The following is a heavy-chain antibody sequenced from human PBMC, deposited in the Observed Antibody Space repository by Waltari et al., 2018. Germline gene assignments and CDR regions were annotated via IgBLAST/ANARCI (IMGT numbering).Heavy chain of an antibody. CDR3: TTNPPGY. J-gene: IGHJ4*02. Sequence: EVQLVESGGGLVQPGGSLRLSCEVSGFSDFWMDWGRQAPGKGLVWVSRIKSDGTITKYADSVRGRFTISRDSAKTTFYLQMSSLRAEDTAVYYCTTNPPGYWGQGTLVSVSS. CDR2: IKSDGTIT. V-gene: IGHV3-74*03. CDR1: GFSDFW.